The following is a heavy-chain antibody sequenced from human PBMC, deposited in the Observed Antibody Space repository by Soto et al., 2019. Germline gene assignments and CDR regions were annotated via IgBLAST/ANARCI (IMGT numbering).Heavy chain of an antibody. D-gene: IGHD5-12*01. Sequence: GGSLRLSCAASGFTVSSNYMSWVRQAPGKGLEWVSVIYSGGSTYYADSEKGRFTISRDNSKNTLYLQMNSLRAEDTAVYYCAREGGEDEYGDVGIVDVYYMDVWGKGTTVTVSS. CDR2: IYSGGST. J-gene: IGHJ6*03. V-gene: IGHV3-66*01. CDR3: AREGGEDEYGDVGIVDVYYMDV. CDR1: GFTVSSNY.